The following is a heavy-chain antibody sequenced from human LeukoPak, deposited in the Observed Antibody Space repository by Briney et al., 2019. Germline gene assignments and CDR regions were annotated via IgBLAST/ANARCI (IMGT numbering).Heavy chain of an antibody. J-gene: IGHJ4*02. V-gene: IGHV3-23*01. CDR3: AKDDAWLQFND. D-gene: IGHD5-24*01. Sequence: GGSLRLSCAASGFTFSSYAMHWVRQAPGKGLEWVSGISPSGDIKYYVDSVKGRFTVSRDNSKNTVHLQINSLRDEDTAVYYCAKDDAWLQFNDWGQGTLVTVSS. CDR1: GFTFSSYA. CDR2: ISPSGDIK.